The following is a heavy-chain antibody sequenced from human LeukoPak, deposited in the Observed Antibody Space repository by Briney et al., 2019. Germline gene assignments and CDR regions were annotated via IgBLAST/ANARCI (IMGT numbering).Heavy chain of an antibody. D-gene: IGHD3-3*01. J-gene: IGHJ4*02. V-gene: IGHV3-30*19. CDR1: GFTFSSYG. Sequence: GGSLRLSCAASGFTFSSYGMHWVRQAPGKGLEWVAVISYDGSNKYYADSVKGRFTISRDNSKNTLYLQMNSLRAEDTAVYYCARDRAKLTIFGGNFDYWGQGTLVTVSS. CDR2: ISYDGSNK. CDR3: ARDRAKLTIFGGNFDY.